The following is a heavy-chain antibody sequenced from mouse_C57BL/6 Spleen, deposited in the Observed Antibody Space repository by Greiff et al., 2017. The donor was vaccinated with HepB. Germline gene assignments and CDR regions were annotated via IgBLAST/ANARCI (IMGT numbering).Heavy chain of an antibody. Sequence: EVMLVESGGGLVKPGGSLKLSCAASGFTFSSYAMSWVRQTPEKRLEWVATISDGGSYTYYPDNVKGRFTISRDNAKNNLYLQMSHLKSEDTAMYYCARGVYYYGRNSHMDYWGQGTSVTVSS. J-gene: IGHJ4*01. CDR2: ISDGGSYT. V-gene: IGHV5-4*03. CDR3: ARGVYYYGRNSHMDY. CDR1: GFTFSSYA. D-gene: IGHD1-1*01.